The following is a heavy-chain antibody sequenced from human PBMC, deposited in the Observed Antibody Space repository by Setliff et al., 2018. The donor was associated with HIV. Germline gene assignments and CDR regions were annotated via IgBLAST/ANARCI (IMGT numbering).Heavy chain of an antibody. CDR1: GGSISDTSYY. V-gene: IGHV4-39*02. Sequence: PSETLSLTCTVSGGSISDTSYYWAWIRQPPGKGLEWIGGVHDRGGTYNNPSLKSRVTLSVDTSKTHFFLKLTSVTAADTATYYCARGLSVYSYANIYYSHDMDVWGQGTTVTVSS. D-gene: IGHD3-16*01. CDR3: ARGLSVYSYANIYYSHDMDV. J-gene: IGHJ6*02. CDR2: VHDRGGT.